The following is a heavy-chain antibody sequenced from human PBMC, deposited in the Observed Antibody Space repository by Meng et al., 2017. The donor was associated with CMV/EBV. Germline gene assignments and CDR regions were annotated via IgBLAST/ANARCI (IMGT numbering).Heavy chain of an antibody. CDR2: IYYSGST. V-gene: IGHV4-30-4*08. Sequence: QVPLQDAGPGMVKPSQTLSLTCTVSGGSIRSCDYYWSWIRQPTGKVLEWIGYIYYSGSTYYNPSLKSRVTISVDTSKNQFSLKLSSVTAADTAVYYCAREGDNPFDYWGQGTLVTVSS. CDR1: GGSIRSCDYY. D-gene: IGHD2-21*02. CDR3: AREGDNPFDY. J-gene: IGHJ4*02.